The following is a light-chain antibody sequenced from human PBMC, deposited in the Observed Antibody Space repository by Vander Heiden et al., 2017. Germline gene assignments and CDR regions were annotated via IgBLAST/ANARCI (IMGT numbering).Light chain of an antibody. CDR1: QSVSSN. J-gene: IGKJ1*01. CDR2: GAS. V-gene: IGKV3-15*01. Sequence: EIVMTQSPATLSVSPGERATLSCRASQSVSSNLAWYQQKPGQPPRRLIYGASTRTTGIPARFSGSGSGTEFTLTISSLQSEDFAVYYCQQYNNWPPWTCGQGTKVEIK. CDR3: QQYNNWPPWT.